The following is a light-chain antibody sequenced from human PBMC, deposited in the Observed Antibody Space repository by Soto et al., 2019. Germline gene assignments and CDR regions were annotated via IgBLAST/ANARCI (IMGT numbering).Light chain of an antibody. CDR2: DAS. J-gene: IGKJ1*01. V-gene: IGKV3-20*01. Sequence: EIVLTQSPATLSLSPGERATLSCRASQNVRTYLAWYQQKPGQAPRLLIYDASNRATGIPARFTGSGSGTDFTLTISRLEPEDFAVYYCQQYGRSPWTFGQGTKVEIK. CDR3: QQYGRSPWT. CDR1: QNVRTY.